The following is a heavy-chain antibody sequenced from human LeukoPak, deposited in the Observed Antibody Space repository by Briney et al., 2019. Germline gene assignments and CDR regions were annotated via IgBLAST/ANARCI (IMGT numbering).Heavy chain of an antibody. CDR3: ARQGGSYAYRY. J-gene: IGHJ4*02. CDR1: GGSFSGYY. Sequence: SETLSLTCAVYGGSFSGYYWSWIRQPPGKGLEWIGEINHSGSTNYNPSLKSRVTISVDTSKNQFSLKLSSVTAADTAVYYCARQGGSYAYRYWGQGTLVTVSS. CDR2: INHSGST. V-gene: IGHV4-34*01. D-gene: IGHD1-26*01.